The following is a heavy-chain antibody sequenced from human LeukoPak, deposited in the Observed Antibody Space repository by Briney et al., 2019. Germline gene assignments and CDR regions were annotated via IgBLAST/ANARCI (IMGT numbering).Heavy chain of an antibody. V-gene: IGHV6-1*01. CDR1: GDSVSSNSAA. Sequence: SQTLSLTCALSGDSVSSNSAAWHWIRQSPSRGLEWLVRTYYRSKWYNDYAVSVKSRITINPDTSKNQFSLQLNSVTPEDTAVYYCARDRPSALRVAHYYFDYWGQGTLVTVSS. J-gene: IGHJ4*02. CDR3: ARDRPSALRVAHYYFDY. CDR2: TYYRSKWYN. D-gene: IGHD5-12*01.